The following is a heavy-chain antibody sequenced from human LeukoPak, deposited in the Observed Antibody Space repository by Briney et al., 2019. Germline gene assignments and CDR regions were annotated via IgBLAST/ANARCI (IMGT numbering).Heavy chain of an antibody. J-gene: IGHJ6*03. D-gene: IGHD7-27*01. CDR1: GFTFSSYG. V-gene: IGHV3-33*01. Sequence: GGSLRLSCAASGFTFSSYGMHWVRQAPGKGLQWVAVIWYDGSNKYYADSVKGRFTISRDNSKNTLYLQMNSLRAEDTAVYYCARVKCTGPRGYYMDVWGKGTTVTVSS. CDR2: IWYDGSNK. CDR3: ARVKCTGPRGYYMDV.